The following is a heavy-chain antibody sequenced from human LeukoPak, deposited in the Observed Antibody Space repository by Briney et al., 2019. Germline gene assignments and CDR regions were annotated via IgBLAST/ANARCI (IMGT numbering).Heavy chain of an antibody. D-gene: IGHD1-7*01. Sequence: SETLSLTCAVYGGSFSGYYWSWIRQPPGKGLEWIGEINHSGSTNYNPSLKSRVTISVDTSKNQFSLKLSSVTAADTAVYYCARGGRYNWNYWFDPWGQGTLVTVSS. CDR1: GGSFSGYY. J-gene: IGHJ5*02. CDR2: INHSGST. CDR3: ARGGRYNWNYWFDP. V-gene: IGHV4-34*01.